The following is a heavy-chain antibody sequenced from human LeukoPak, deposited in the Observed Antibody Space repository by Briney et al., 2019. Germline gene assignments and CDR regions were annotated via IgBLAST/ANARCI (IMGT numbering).Heavy chain of an antibody. CDR3: ARGKYTSFDN. V-gene: IGHV6-1*01. CDR1: GESIFTNNVA. CDR2: TYYRSKWSF. Sequence: SQTLSLTCAISGESIFTNNVAWNWIRQSPSRGLEWLGRTYYRSKWSFDYAVSVKSRITINADTSKNQFSLQLSSVTPEDTAVYYCARGKYTSFDNSGQGTLVTVSS. J-gene: IGHJ4*02. D-gene: IGHD6-6*01.